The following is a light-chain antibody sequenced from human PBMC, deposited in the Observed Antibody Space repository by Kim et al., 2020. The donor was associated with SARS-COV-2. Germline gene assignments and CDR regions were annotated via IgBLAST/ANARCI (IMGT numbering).Light chain of an antibody. CDR2: LNSNGSH. V-gene: IGLV4-69*01. J-gene: IGLJ3*02. Sequence: QPVLTQSPSASASLGASVKLTCTLSSGHSKYAIAWHQQQPEKGPRYLMRLNSNGSHTKGDGIPDRFSGSSSGTERYLSISSLQSDDEADYYCQTWATGIRVFGGGTQLTVL. CDR1: SGHSKYA. CDR3: QTWATGIRV.